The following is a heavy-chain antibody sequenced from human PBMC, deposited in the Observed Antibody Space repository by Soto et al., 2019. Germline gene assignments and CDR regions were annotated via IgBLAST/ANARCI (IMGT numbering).Heavy chain of an antibody. D-gene: IGHD4-4*01. CDR2: INHSGST. CDR1: GGSFSGYY. V-gene: IGHV4-34*01. J-gene: IGHJ5*02. CDR3: AVMQRSPTDYSNHNWFDP. Sequence: SETLSLTCAVYGGSFSGYYWSWIRQPPGKGLEWIGEINHSGSTNYNPSLKSRVTISVDTSKNQFSLKLSSVTAADTAVYYCAVMQRSPTDYSNHNWFDPWGQGTLVTVSS.